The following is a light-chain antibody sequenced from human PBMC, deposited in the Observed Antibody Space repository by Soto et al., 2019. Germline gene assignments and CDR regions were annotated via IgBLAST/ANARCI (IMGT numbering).Light chain of an antibody. CDR1: QTISSW. CDR2: KAS. CDR3: QHYNIYSQA. J-gene: IGKJ1*01. Sequence: IQMTQSPSTLSGYVGDRVTITCRASQTISSWLACYQQKPGKAPKLLIYKASTLKRGVPSRFSVSGSGTDFTLNIRSLQPDDVATYYCQHYNIYSQAFGQGTIVDI. V-gene: IGKV1-5*03.